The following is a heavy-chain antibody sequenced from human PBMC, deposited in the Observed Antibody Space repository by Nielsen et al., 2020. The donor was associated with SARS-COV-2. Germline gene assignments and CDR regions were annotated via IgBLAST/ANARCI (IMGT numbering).Heavy chain of an antibody. V-gene: IGHV3-23*01. D-gene: IGHD1-26*01. CDR2: ISGSGGST. CDR3: AKPPASGSYYYYGMDV. Sequence: GESLKISCAASGFTFSSYAMSWVRQAPGKGLEWVSAISGSGGSTYYADSVKGRFTISRDNSKNTLYLQMNSLRAEDTAVYYCAKPPASGSYYYYGMDVWGQGTTVTVSS. CDR1: GFTFSSYA. J-gene: IGHJ6*02.